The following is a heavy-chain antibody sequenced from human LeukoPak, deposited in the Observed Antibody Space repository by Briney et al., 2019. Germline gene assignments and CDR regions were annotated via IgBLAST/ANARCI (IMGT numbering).Heavy chain of an antibody. V-gene: IGHV1-2*06. CDR3: ATLLGIAVAGTPFDY. CDR2: INPNSGGT. D-gene: IGHD6-19*01. Sequence: ASVKVSCKASGYTFTGYYMHWVRQAPGHRLEWMGRINPNSGGTNYAQKLPGRVTMTRATSISTAYMELSRLRTDDTAVDYGATLLGIAVAGTPFDYWGQGTLVTVSS. J-gene: IGHJ4*02. CDR1: GYTFTGYY.